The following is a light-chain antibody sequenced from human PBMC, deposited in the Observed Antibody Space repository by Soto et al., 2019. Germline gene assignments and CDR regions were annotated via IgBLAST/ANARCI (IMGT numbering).Light chain of an antibody. Sequence: QSVLAQPPPASGTPGQRVTISCSGSSSNVGGNPVNWYQHVPTTAPKLLIYTNTQRPSGVPDRFSGSKSGTSASLAISGLQSEDEADYYCASWDYSLNGPVFGTGTKVTVL. J-gene: IGLJ1*01. CDR3: ASWDYSLNGPV. CDR2: TNT. V-gene: IGLV1-44*01. CDR1: SSNVGGNP.